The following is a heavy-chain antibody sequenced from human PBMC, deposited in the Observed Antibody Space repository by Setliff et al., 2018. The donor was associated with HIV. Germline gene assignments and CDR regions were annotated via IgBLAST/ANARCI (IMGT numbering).Heavy chain of an antibody. V-gene: IGHV4-34*01. J-gene: IGHJ5*02. CDR2: LSPSGTT. Sequence: SETLSLTCAVYGGPSTDHYWNWIRQSPGMGLEWIGELSPSGTTRPNPSLQSRVIISLDTSKNQFSLKLSSVTAADTAVYYCARPLMVYAIPHQFWFDPWGQGTLVTVSS. CDR3: ARPLMVYAIPHQFWFDP. CDR1: GGPSTDHY. D-gene: IGHD2-8*01.